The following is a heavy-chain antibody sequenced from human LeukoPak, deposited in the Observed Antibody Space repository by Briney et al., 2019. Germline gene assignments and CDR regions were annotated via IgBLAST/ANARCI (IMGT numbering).Heavy chain of an antibody. CDR2: ISGSGGNT. CDR1: GFTVGTNY. Sequence: GGSLRLSCAASGFTVGTNYMSWVRQAPGKGLEWVSAISGSGGNTYYADSVKGRFTISRDNSKNTLYLQMNSLRADDTAVYYCAKESVSGAYYGMDVWGQGTTVTVSS. CDR3: AKESVSGAYYGMDV. J-gene: IGHJ6*02. D-gene: IGHD3-3*01. V-gene: IGHV3-23*01.